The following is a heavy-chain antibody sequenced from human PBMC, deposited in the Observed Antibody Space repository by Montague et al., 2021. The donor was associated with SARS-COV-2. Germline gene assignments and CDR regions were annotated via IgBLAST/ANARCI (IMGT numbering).Heavy chain of an antibody. CDR3: AKGGVVVVAATDLDY. V-gene: IGHV3-23*01. CDR1: GFTFSTFA. D-gene: IGHD2-15*01. J-gene: IGHJ4*02. CDR2: ISLSGGST. Sequence: SLRLSCAASGFTFSTFAMSWVRQAPGKGLEWVSAISLSGGSTYHADSAKGRFTISRDNSKNTLFLQMNSLRAEDTAVYYCAKGGVVVVAATDLDYWGQGTLVTVSS.